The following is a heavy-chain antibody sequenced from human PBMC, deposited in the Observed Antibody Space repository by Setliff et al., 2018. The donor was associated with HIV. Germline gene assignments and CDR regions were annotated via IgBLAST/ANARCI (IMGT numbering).Heavy chain of an antibody. V-gene: IGHV1-2*02. CDR1: GYTFTGYY. D-gene: IGHD6-19*01. J-gene: IGHJ6*02. CDR2: INPNSGGT. CDR3: ARNSSGWYYSNYYYYGMDV. Sequence: ASVKVSCKASGYTFTGYYMRWVRQAPGQGLEWMGWINPNSGGTNYAQKFQGRVTMTRDTSISTAYMELSRLRSDDTAVYYCARNSSGWYYSNYYYYGMDVWGQGTTVTVSS.